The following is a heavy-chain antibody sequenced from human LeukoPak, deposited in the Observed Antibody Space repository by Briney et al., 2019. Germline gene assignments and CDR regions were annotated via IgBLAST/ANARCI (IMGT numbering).Heavy chain of an antibody. J-gene: IGHJ4*02. V-gene: IGHV3-23*01. CDR1: GFTFSSYA. D-gene: IGHD2-2*01. CDR3: AKPYCASASCPPDY. Sequence: GGSLRLSCAASGFTFSSYAMSWVRQAPGKGLEWVSGISDSGGSTYYADSVKGRFTISRDSSKNTLYLQMNSLRAEDTAVYYCAKPYCASASCPPDYWGQGTLVTVSS. CDR2: ISDSGGST.